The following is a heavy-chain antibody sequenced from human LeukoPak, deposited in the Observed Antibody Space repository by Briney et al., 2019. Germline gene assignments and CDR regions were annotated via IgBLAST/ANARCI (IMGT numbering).Heavy chain of an antibody. D-gene: IGHD4-17*01. V-gene: IGHV1-69*02. CDR1: ADTFNTYT. J-gene: IGHJ3*01. Sequence: SVKVSCKASADTFNTYTISWVRQAPGQGLEWMGRIVPIVDVTNHAPKFQGRIKITADEATTTAFMELTSLGFEDTAVYYCARYDYGDALDVWGQGTLVTV. CDR3: ARYDYGDALDV. CDR2: IVPIVDVT.